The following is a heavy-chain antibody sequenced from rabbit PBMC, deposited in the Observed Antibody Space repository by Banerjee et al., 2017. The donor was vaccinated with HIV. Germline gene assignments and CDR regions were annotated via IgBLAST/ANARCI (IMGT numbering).Heavy chain of an antibody. V-gene: IGHV1S40*01. D-gene: IGHD6-1*01. CDR3: ARGGYDTYGDAGYAYAAYYFDL. CDR1: GFDLSSSNY. J-gene: IGHJ4*01. CDR2: IYGGSYAST. Sequence: QSLEESGGDLVKPGASLTLTCTASGFDLSSSNYMCWVRQAPGKGLEWIACIYGGSYASTYYASWAKGRFTNSKISSTTVTLQMTSLTAADTATYFCARGGYDTYGDAGYAYAAYYFDLWGPGTLVTGS.